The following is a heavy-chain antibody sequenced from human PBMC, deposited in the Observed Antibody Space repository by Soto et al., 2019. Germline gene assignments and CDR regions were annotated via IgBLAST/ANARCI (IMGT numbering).Heavy chain of an antibody. D-gene: IGHD6-13*01. CDR3: ARSGQLVFYWFDP. J-gene: IGHJ5*02. Sequence: SETLSLTCAVYGGSFSGSCWSWIRRPPRKGLEWIGEINPSGSTNYNPSLKSRVTMSVDTSKNQFSLKLSSVTAADTAVYYCARSGQLVFYWFDPWGQGTLVTVSS. V-gene: IGHV4-34*01. CDR1: GGSFSGSC. CDR2: INPSGST.